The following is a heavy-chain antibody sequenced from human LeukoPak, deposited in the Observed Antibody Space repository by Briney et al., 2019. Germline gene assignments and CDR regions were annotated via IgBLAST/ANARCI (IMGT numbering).Heavy chain of an antibody. CDR1: GGSISSSSYY. D-gene: IGHD4-17*01. J-gene: IGHJ4*02. V-gene: IGHV4-39*01. CDR2: IYYSGST. Sequence: PSETLSLTCTVSGGSISSSSYYSGWIRQPPGKGLEWIGSIYYSGSTYYNPSLKSRVTISVDTSKNQFSLKLSSVTAADTAVYYCARRARGDYPGENYFDYWGQGTLVTVSS. CDR3: ARRARGDYPGENYFDY.